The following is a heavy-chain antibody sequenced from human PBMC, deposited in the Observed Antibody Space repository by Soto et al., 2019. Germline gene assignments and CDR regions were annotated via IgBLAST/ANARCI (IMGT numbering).Heavy chain of an antibody. J-gene: IGHJ4*02. V-gene: IGHV3-53*01. CDR3: PREVSGTLFDY. D-gene: IGHD1-7*01. CDR2: TYTGGYT. Sequence: GGSLRLSCAASGFIVSDNYINWVRQAPGKGLEWVSVTYTGGYTYYADSVKGRFTISRDNSKNTLYLQMNSLRAEDTTVYYCPREVSGTLFDYWGEGSQFTVSS. CDR1: GFIVSDNY.